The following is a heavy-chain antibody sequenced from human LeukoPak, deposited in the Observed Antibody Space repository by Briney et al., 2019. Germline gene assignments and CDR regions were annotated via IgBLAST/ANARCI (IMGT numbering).Heavy chain of an antibody. D-gene: IGHD4-17*01. J-gene: IGHJ4*02. Sequence: ASVKVSCKASGGTFSSYAISWVRQAPGQGLEWMGGIIPVFGTANYAQKFQGRVTITADESTSTAYMELSSLRSEDTAVYYCARIVGYGDFDYWGQGTLVTVSS. CDR2: IIPVFGTA. CDR1: GGTFSSYA. CDR3: ARIVGYGDFDY. V-gene: IGHV1-69*13.